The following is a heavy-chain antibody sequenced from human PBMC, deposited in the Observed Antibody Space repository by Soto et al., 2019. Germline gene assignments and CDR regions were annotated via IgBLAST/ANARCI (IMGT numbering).Heavy chain of an antibody. Sequence: ASVKVSCKASGYTFTSYDINWVRQATGQGLEWMGWMNPNSGNTGYAQKFQGRVTMTRNTSISTAYMELSSLRSEDTAVYYCVREYSGSYYYYYGMDVWGQGTTVTVSS. CDR2: MNPNSGNT. CDR1: GYTFTSYD. D-gene: IGHD1-26*01. V-gene: IGHV1-8*01. J-gene: IGHJ6*02. CDR3: VREYSGSYYYYYGMDV.